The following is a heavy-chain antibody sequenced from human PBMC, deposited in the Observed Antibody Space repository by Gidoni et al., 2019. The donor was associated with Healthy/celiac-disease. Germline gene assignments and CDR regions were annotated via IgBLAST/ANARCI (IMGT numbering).Heavy chain of an antibody. CDR3: AKDSSGFNPYYYYYMDV. V-gene: IGHV3-23*01. D-gene: IGHD6-19*01. CDR2: ISGSGGST. Sequence: EVQLLESGGGLVQPGGSLRLSCAASGFTFSSYSMSWVRQAPGKGLEWVSAISGSGGSTYYADSVKGRFTISRDNSKNTLYLQMNSLRAEDTAVYYCAKDSSGFNPYYYYYMDVWGKGTTVTVSS. CDR1: GFTFSSYS. J-gene: IGHJ6*03.